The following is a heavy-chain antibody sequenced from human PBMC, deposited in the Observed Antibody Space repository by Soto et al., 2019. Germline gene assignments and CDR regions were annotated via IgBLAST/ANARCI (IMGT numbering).Heavy chain of an antibody. CDR2: IFPSGTT. Sequence: SETLSLTCGVSGVSLSGATCSLNWIRQPPGKGLEWIGYIFPSGTTYYNPSLKSRVTISIDVSKNQFSLSLRSLTAADTAVYYCARSREFDYWSQGTLVTVSS. V-gene: IGHV4-30-2*01. CDR1: GVSLSGATCS. CDR3: ARSREFDY. J-gene: IGHJ4*02.